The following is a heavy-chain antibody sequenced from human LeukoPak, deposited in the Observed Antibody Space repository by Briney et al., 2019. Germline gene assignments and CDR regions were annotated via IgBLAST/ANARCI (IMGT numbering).Heavy chain of an antibody. CDR3: ARYGSSSSVGRYYYYMDV. Sequence: GASVKVSCKASGYTFTSYGISWVRQAPGQGLEWMGWISAYNGNTNYAQKLQGRVTMTTDTSTSTAYMELRSLRSDDTAVYYCARYGSSSSVGRYYYYMDVWGKGATVTVSS. J-gene: IGHJ6*03. CDR1: GYTFTSYG. CDR2: ISAYNGNT. D-gene: IGHD6-6*01. V-gene: IGHV1-18*01.